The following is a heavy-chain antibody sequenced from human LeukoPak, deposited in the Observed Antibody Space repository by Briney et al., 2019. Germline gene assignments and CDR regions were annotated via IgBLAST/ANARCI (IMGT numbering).Heavy chain of an antibody. V-gene: IGHV3-20*04. CDR1: GFTFDDYG. CDR3: AARPNCSGGSCHISYWYFDL. J-gene: IGHJ2*01. CDR2: INWNGGST. D-gene: IGHD2-15*01. Sequence: GGSLRLSCAASGFTFDDYGMSWVRQAPGKGLEWASGINWNGGSTGYADSVKGRFTISRDNAKNSLYLQMNSLRAEDTALYYCAARPNCSGGSCHISYWYFDLWGRGTLVTVSS.